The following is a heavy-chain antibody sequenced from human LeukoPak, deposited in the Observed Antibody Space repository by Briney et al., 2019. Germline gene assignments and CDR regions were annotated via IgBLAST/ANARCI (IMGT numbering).Heavy chain of an antibody. V-gene: IGHV1-18*01. J-gene: IGHJ5*02. CDR2: ISAYNGNT. CDR3: AREYYDSSGYSDNWFDP. Sequence: ASVKVSCKASGYTFTSYGISWVQQAPGQGLEWMGWISAYNGNTNYAQKLQGRVTMTTDTSTSTAYMELRSLRSDDTAVYYCAREYYDSSGYSDNWFDPWGQGTLVTVSS. D-gene: IGHD3-22*01. CDR1: GYTFTSYG.